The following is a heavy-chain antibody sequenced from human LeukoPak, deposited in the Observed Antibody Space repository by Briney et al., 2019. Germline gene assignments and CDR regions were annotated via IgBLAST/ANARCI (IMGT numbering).Heavy chain of an antibody. J-gene: IGHJ4*02. CDR1: GYTFTSYA. Sequence: ASVTVPFKASGYTFTSYAISWVRQAPGQGVEWMGWISAYNGKTNYAQELQGRLTITTDTSTSTAYMELRSLISDDAAVYYCARSRGYCGGVSCYFDYWGQGTLVTVSS. CDR3: ARSRGYCGGVSCYFDY. V-gene: IGHV1-18*01. CDR2: ISAYNGKT. D-gene: IGHD2-15*01.